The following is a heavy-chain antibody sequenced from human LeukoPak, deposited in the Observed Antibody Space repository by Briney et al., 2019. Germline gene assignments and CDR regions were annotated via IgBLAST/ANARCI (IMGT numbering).Heavy chain of an antibody. CDR2: IKTDGSEK. J-gene: IGHJ4*02. CDR1: GFTFSNYW. V-gene: IGHV3-7*01. Sequence: GGSLRLSCEGSGFTFSNYWMGWVRQAPGKGLQWVANIKTDGSEKHYVDSVKGRFTISRDNAKNSLYLQMNSLRVEDTAVYYCTRRGYWGQGTLVTVSS. CDR3: TRRGY.